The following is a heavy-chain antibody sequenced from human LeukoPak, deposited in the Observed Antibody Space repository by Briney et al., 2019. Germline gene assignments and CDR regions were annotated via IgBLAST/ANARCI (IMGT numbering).Heavy chain of an antibody. CDR3: ASLFVPRLDY. CDR1: GFTFSSYA. J-gene: IGHJ4*02. D-gene: IGHD2-21*01. Sequence: GGSLRLSCAASGFTFSSYAMSWVRQAPGKGLEWVAVISYDGGNQYYADSVRGRFTISRDNSKNTLYLQMNSLRLEDTAVYYCASLFVPRLDYWGQGTLVTVSS. V-gene: IGHV3-30*04. CDR2: ISYDGGNQ.